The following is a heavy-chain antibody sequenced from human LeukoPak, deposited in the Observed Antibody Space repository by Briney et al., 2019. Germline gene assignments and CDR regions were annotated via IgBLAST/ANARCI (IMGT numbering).Heavy chain of an antibody. V-gene: IGHV4-59*01. D-gene: IGHD3-16*02. Sequence: PSETLSLTCTVSGGSISSYSWSWIRQPPGKGLEWIGYIYYSGSTNYNPSLKSRVTISVDTSKNQFSLKLSSVTAADTAVYYCARGFIPYYYYYYMDVWGKGTTVTVSS. J-gene: IGHJ6*03. CDR2: IYYSGST. CDR1: GGSISSYS. CDR3: ARGFIPYYYYYYMDV.